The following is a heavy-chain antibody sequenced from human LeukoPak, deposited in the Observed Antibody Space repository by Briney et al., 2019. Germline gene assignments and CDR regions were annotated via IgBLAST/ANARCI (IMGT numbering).Heavy chain of an antibody. J-gene: IGHJ4*02. Sequence: KPSETLSLTCTVSGDSISSSSYYWGWIRQPPGKGLEWIGSIYYSGSTYYNPSLKSRVTISVDTSKNQFSLKLSSVTAADTAVYYCARHFEWSLDYWGQGTLVTVSS. CDR2: IYYSGST. D-gene: IGHD3-9*01. CDR1: GDSISSSSYY. CDR3: ARHFEWSLDY. V-gene: IGHV4-39*01.